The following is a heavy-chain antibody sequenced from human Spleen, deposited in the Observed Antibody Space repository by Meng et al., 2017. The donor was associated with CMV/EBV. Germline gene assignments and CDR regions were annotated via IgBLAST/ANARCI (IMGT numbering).Heavy chain of an antibody. CDR1: GGSRSSSNW. Sequence: LTCAGSGGSRSSSNWWSWVSQPPGKGMEWIGEIYHSGRTNYNTSLKSRVTISVDKSKNQFSLKLSSVTAADTAVYYCARLVGVYYFDYWGQGTLVTVSS. CDR2: IYHSGRT. V-gene: IGHV4-4*02. D-gene: IGHD2-8*02. J-gene: IGHJ4*02. CDR3: ARLVGVYYFDY.